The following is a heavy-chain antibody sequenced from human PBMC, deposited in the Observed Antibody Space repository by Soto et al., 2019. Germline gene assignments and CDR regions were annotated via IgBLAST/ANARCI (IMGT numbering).Heavy chain of an antibody. Sequence: GGSLRLSCAASGFTFSSYWMNWVRQAPGKGLEWVANIKQDGSEKYYVDSVKGRFTISRDNAKNSLYLQMNSLRAEDTAVYYCARGGGVVGASTGAFDIWGQGTMVTVSS. CDR2: IKQDGSEK. CDR1: GFTFSSYW. V-gene: IGHV3-7*01. J-gene: IGHJ3*02. D-gene: IGHD1-26*01. CDR3: ARGGGVVGASTGAFDI.